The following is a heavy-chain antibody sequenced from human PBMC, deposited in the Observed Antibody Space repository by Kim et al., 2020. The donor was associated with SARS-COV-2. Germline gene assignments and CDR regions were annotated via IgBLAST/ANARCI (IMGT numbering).Heavy chain of an antibody. CDR3: ARDLGRISPALDH. J-gene: IGHJ5*02. CDR2: VYYIGST. CDR1: GDSVSMGSFY. D-gene: IGHD1-26*01. V-gene: IGHV4-61*01. Sequence: SETLSLKCDVSGDSVSMGSFYWNWIRQPPGKALQWIGNVYYIGSTNYNPSLQSRATISVDTSKNQFSLKLKSVTSADTAVYYCARDLGRISPALDHWGQGALVTVSS.